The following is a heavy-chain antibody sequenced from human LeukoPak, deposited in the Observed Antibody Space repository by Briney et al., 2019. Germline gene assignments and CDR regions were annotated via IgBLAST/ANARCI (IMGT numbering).Heavy chain of an antibody. CDR2: ISAYKDNT. CDR3: ARGGGGVVIAPPFFP. Sequence: ASVKVSCKASGYTFTSYGISWVRQAPGQGLEWMGWISAYKDNTNYAQNLQGRVTMTRDTSTSTVYMELSSLRSEDTAVYYCARGGGGVVIAPPFFPWGQGTLVTVSS. J-gene: IGHJ5*02. D-gene: IGHD2-21*01. CDR1: GYTFTSYG. V-gene: IGHV1-18*01.